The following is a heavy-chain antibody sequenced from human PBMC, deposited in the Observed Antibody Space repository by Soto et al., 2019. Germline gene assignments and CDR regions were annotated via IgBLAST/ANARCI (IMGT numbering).Heavy chain of an antibody. J-gene: IGHJ2*01. CDR2: INAGNGNT. CDR1: GYTFSTYA. V-gene: IGHV1-3*01. Sequence: ASVKGSCKASGYTFSTYAMHLVRQAPGQRLEWMGWINAGNGNTKYSQKFQGRVTITRDTSASTAYMELSSLRSEDTAVYYCARAPSWWYFDLWGRGTLVTVSS. CDR3: ARAPSWWYFDL.